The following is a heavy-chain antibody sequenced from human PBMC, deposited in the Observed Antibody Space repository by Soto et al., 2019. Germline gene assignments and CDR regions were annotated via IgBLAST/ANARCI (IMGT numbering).Heavy chain of an antibody. CDR3: ARDLAAVPRAFDY. J-gene: IGHJ4*02. CDR2: VYYTATT. CDR1: GGSISSYF. Sequence: QVQLQESGPGLLKPSETLSLTCTVSGGSISSYFYIWVRQPPGKGLEWIGSVYYTATTDSNPPLKSRVTISVDTSKTQFSLNLRSVTAADTAVYYCARDLAAVPRAFDYWGRGTLVTVSS. D-gene: IGHD6-13*01. V-gene: IGHV4-59*01.